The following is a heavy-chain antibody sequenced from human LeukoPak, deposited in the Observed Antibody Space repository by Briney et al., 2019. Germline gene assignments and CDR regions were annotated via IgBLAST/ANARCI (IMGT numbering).Heavy chain of an antibody. CDR2: IYYSGST. CDR1: GGSISSYY. CDR3: ARDGGLRNY. V-gene: IGHV4-59*12. D-gene: IGHD4-17*01. J-gene: IGHJ4*02. Sequence: PSETLSLTCTVSGGSISSYYWSWIRQPPGKGLEWIGYIYYSGSTNYNPSLKSRVTISVDTSKNQFSLKLSSVTAADTAVYYCARDGGLRNYWGQGTLVTVSS.